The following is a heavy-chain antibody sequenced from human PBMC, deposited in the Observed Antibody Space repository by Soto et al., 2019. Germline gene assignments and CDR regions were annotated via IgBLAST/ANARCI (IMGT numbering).Heavy chain of an antibody. CDR1: GGSISSGGYY. J-gene: IGHJ4*02. CDR3: ASVQMATITEYYFDY. V-gene: IGHV4-31*03. CDR2: IYYSGST. D-gene: IGHD5-12*01. Sequence: SETLSLTCTVSGGSISSGGYYWSWIRQHPGKGLEWIGYIYYSGSTYYNPSLKSRVTISVDTSKNQFSLKLSSVTAADTAVYYCASVQMATITEYYFDYWGQGTLVTVSS.